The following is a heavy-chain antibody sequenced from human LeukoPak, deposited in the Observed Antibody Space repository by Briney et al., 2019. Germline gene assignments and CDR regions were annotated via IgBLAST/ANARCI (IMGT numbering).Heavy chain of an antibody. CDR2: IYYSGST. D-gene: IGHD2/OR15-2a*01. CDR3: ARHFSAHYYYYGMDV. V-gene: IGHV4-59*08. Sequence: SETLSLTCTVSGGSISSYYWSWIRQPPGKGLEWIGYIYYSGSTNYNPSLKSRVTISVDTSKNQFSLKLSSVTAADTAVYCCARHFSAHYYYYGMDVWGQGTTVTVSS. CDR1: GGSISSYY. J-gene: IGHJ6*02.